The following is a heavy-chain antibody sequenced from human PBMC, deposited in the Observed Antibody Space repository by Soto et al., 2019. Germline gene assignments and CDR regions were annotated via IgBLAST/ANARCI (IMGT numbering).Heavy chain of an antibody. CDR1: GASITSYY. J-gene: IGHJ6*02. CDR3: ARSSGDDFFYYGMDV. CDR2: VYARGAT. V-gene: IGHV4-59*10. D-gene: IGHD4-17*01. Sequence: SETLSLTCSVSGASITSYYWSWIRQSAGEGLQWIGRVYARGATNYNPSLKSRVTISGDTSKNQFSLRLTSVTAADTAVYYCARSSGDDFFYYGMDVWVPETLLVTVSS.